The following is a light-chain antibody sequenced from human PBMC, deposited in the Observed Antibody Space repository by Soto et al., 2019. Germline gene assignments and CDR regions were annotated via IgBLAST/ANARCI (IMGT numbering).Light chain of an antibody. CDR1: QSISSF. J-gene: IGKJ1*01. CDR3: QQSNNNPRT. Sequence: DIQMTQSPSSLSASVGDRVTITCRASQSISSFLNWYQQKPGKAPKLLIYAASTLQSGVPSRFSGTGSGTDFTLTISSLQPEDFATYYCQQSNNNPRTFGQGTKVEIK. V-gene: IGKV1-39*01. CDR2: AAS.